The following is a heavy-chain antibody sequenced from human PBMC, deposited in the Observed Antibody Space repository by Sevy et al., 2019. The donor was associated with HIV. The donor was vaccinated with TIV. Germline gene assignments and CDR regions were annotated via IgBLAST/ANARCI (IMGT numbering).Heavy chain of an antibody. CDR2: ISFDGSDK. CDR3: ARDAGYSTVWYPGY. CDR1: GFSFSTHA. Sequence: GGSLRLSCAASGFSFSTHAMHWVRQAPGKGLEWVAVISFDGSDKYYTDSMKGRFTIARDESKNTLLLQVSSLRAEDAAVYYSARDAGYSTVWYPGYWGQGTLVTVSS. J-gene: IGHJ4*02. D-gene: IGHD6-19*01. V-gene: IGHV3-30*03.